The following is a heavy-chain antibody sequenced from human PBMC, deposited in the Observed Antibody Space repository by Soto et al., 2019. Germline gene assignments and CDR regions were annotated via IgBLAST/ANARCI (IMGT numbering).Heavy chain of an antibody. D-gene: IGHD4-17*01. CDR2: LYFGGNI. J-gene: IGHJ4*02. CDR3: ARAGEQLDYDTYFDF. CDR1: GDSISSSGHY. V-gene: IGHV4-39*01. Sequence: QLQLQESGPGLVKPSETLSLTCTVSGDSISSSGHYWGWIRQPPGKGLEWIGSLYFGGNIYYNPSLKSRGTISTDTSKNQLSLKGSSVTAADTAIYYCARAGEQLDYDTYFDFWGQGTLVTVSS.